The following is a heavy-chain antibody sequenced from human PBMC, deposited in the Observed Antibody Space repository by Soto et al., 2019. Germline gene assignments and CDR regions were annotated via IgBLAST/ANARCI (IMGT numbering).Heavy chain of an antibody. V-gene: IGHV3-49*03. D-gene: IGHD2-2*01. J-gene: IGHJ4*02. CDR3: TRDDDCSSTSCYAFY. Sequence: GGSLILSCTASGFTFGYYAMSWFRQAPGKGLEWVGFIRSKAYGGTTEYAASVKGRFTISRDDSKSIAYLQMNSLKTEDTAVYYCTRDDDCSSTSCYAFYWGQGTLVTVSS. CDR2: IRSKAYGGTT. CDR1: GFTFGYYA.